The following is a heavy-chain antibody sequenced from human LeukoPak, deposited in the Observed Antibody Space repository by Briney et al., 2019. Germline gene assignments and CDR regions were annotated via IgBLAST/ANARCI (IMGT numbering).Heavy chain of an antibody. D-gene: IGHD2-15*01. J-gene: IGHJ6*03. CDR3: AKSGRNYYYYYMDV. CDR1: GFTFDDYG. Sequence: GGSLRLSCAASGFTFDDYGMSWFRQAPGKGLEWVSGINWNGGSTGYADSVKGRFNISRDNAKNSLYLQMNSLRAEDTALYYCAKSGRNYYYYYMDVWGKGTTVTVSS. CDR2: INWNGGST. V-gene: IGHV3-20*04.